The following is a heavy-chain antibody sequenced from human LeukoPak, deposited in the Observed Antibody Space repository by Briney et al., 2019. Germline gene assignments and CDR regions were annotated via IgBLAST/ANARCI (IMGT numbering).Heavy chain of an antibody. J-gene: IGHJ4*02. V-gene: IGHV4-59*01. CDR1: GGSISSYY. CDR2: IYYSGTT. CDR3: ARVPSWESKYYFNY. D-gene: IGHD1-26*01. Sequence: PSETLSLTCTVSGGSISSYYWSRIRQPPGKGLEWIGYIYYSGTTNYNPSLKSRVTISVDTSKNQFSLKLSSVTAADTAVYYCARVPSWESKYYFNYWGQGTLVTVSS.